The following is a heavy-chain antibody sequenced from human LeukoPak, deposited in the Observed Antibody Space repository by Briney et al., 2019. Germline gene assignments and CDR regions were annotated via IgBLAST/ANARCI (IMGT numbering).Heavy chain of an antibody. D-gene: IGHD5-12*01. CDR1: GDSISSHS. V-gene: IGHV4-59*11. CDR3: ARATPPGWLPRQGHFLYYMDV. Sequence: PSETLSLTCTVSGDSISSHSWSWVRQPPGKGLEWIGYISYTGSTDSKPSLKSRVTISVDTSKNQFSLRLSSVTAADTAVYYCARATPPGWLPRQGHFLYYMDVWGKGSTVTVSS. J-gene: IGHJ6*03. CDR2: ISYTGST.